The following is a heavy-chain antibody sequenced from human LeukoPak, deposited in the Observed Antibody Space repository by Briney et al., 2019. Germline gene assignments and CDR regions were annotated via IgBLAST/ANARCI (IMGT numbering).Heavy chain of an antibody. CDR2: INPSGGST. Sequence: ASVKVSCKVSGYTLTELSMHWVRQAPGQGLEWMGIINPSGGSTSYTQKFQGRVTMTRDTSTSTVYMELSSLRSEDTAVYYCASGASITIWTWGQGTLVTVSS. J-gene: IGHJ4*02. V-gene: IGHV1-46*01. CDR1: GYTLTELS. D-gene: IGHD3-9*01. CDR3: ASGASITIWT.